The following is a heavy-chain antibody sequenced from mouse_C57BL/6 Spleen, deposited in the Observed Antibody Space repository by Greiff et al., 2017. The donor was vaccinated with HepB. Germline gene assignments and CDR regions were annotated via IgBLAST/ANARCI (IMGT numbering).Heavy chain of an antibody. CDR3: TRPSMVTTEAWFAY. CDR2: ISSGGDYI. V-gene: IGHV5S21*01. D-gene: IGHD2-2*01. CDR1: GFTFSSYA. J-gene: IGHJ3*01. Sequence: EVKLVESGEGLVKPGGSLKLSCAASGFTFSSYAMSWVRQTPEKRLEWVAYISSGGDYIYYADTVKGRFTISRDNARNTLYLQMSSLKSEDTAMYYCTRPSMVTTEAWFAYWGQGTLVTVSA.